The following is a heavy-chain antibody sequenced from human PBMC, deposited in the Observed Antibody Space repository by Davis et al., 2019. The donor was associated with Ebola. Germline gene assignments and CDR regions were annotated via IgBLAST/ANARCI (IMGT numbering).Heavy chain of an antibody. CDR1: GFTFSSYA. CDR2: FGTVGDT. J-gene: IGHJ3*02. CDR3: VKDSSNIWFDI. Sequence: GGSLRLSCAASGFTFSSYAMSWVRQAPGKGLEWVSTFGTVGDTYYADSVKGRFAISRDNSRGTLYLQMNSLRVEDSAIYYCVKDSSNIWFDIWGQGTLVTVSS. V-gene: IGHV3-23*01. D-gene: IGHD2/OR15-2a*01.